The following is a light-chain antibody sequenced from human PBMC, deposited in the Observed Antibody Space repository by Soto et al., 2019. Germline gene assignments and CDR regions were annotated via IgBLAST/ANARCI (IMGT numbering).Light chain of an antibody. Sequence: QSVLTQPASVSGSPGQSITISCTGTSSDVGGYDYVSWYHQHPGKAPKLMISDVSNRPSGVSNRFSGSKSGNTASLTISGLQAEDEADYYCSSYTSSSTLYVFGTGTKVTV. CDR1: SSDVGGYDY. CDR3: SSYTSSSTLYV. CDR2: DVS. J-gene: IGLJ1*01. V-gene: IGLV2-14*01.